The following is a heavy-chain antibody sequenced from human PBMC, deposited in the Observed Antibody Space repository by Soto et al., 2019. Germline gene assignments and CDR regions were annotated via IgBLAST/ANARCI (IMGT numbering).Heavy chain of an antibody. V-gene: IGHV1-69*01. CDR3: ARASIHGSSWYFWFDP. Sequence: QVQLVQSGAELRKPGSSVKVSCKSSGGTFSRHAINWVRQAPGQGLEWMGGIIPLFGTTNYAQKLKGRLTITADESTNTTYMELSSLKSEDAAVYYCARASIHGSSWYFWFDPWGQGTLVTVSS. D-gene: IGHD6-13*01. J-gene: IGHJ5*02. CDR2: IIPLFGTT. CDR1: GGTFSRHA.